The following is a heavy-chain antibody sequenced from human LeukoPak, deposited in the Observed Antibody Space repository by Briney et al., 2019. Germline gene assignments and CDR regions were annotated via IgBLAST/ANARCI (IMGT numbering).Heavy chain of an antibody. J-gene: IGHJ6*03. Sequence: ASVKVSCKASGYTFTNSYLHWVRQAPGQGLEWMGIISPSGGSTTYAQKFQGRVTMTRNTSISTAYMELSSLRSEDTAVYYCARGYSGYSSSWYGDYYYYMDVWGKGTTVTISS. CDR3: ARGYSGYSSSWYGDYYYYMDV. V-gene: IGHV1-46*01. D-gene: IGHD6-13*01. CDR2: ISPSGGST. CDR1: GYTFTNSY.